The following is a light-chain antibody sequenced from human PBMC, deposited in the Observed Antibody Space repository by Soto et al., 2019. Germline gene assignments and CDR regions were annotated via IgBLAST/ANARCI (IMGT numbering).Light chain of an antibody. CDR3: QQYDKLPFT. Sequence: DIQMTQSPSSLSASVGDRVTITCQASQDISNYLNWYQQKPGKAPKLLIYDASNLETGVPSRFSGSGSGTDFTFAISSLQPEDMAAYYCQQYDKLPFTFGPGTKVDIK. J-gene: IGKJ3*01. CDR1: QDISNY. V-gene: IGKV1-33*01. CDR2: DAS.